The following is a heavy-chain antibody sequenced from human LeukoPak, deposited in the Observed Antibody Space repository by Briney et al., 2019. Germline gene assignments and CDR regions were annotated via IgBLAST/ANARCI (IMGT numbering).Heavy chain of an antibody. V-gene: IGHV3-23*01. CDR1: GFTFSSYA. J-gene: IGHJ4*02. D-gene: IGHD3-22*01. CDR3: AKDSPLGYYDSSGYLDY. CDR2: ISGSGGST. Sequence: GGSLRLSCAASGFTFSSYAMSWVRQAPGKGLEWVSAISGSGGSTYYADSVKGRFTISRDNSKNTLYLQMNSLRAEDTAVYYCAKDSPLGYYDSSGYLDYWGREPWSPSPQ.